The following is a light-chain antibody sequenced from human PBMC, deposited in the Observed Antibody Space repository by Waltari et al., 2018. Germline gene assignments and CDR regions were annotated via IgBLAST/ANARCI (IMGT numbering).Light chain of an antibody. Sequence: QPGLTHSPSASGTPGQSVTISCPGGASNIGSYHVYWYQQLPGTAPKLLIYRDDRRPSGVPARFSGSKAVTSASLTISGLRSEDAADYYCAAWDDILTAWVFGGGTKLTVL. V-gene: IGLV1-47*01. CDR3: AAWDDILTAWV. J-gene: IGLJ3*02. CDR1: ASNIGSYH. CDR2: RDD.